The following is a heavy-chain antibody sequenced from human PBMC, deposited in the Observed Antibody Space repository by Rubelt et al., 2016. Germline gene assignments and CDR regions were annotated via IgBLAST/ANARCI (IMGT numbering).Heavy chain of an antibody. CDR3: ARDRDSSWDGLYYYYGMDV. J-gene: IGHJ6*02. D-gene: IGHD6-13*01. CDR2: FDPEAGET. Sequence: QVQLVQSGAEVKKPGASVKVSCKVSGYTLTELSMHWVRQAPGKGLEWMGGFDPEAGETIYAQKFQGRVTMTEATPTDTAYMELSSLSSEDTAVYYCARDRDSSWDGLYYYYGMDVWGQGTTVTVSS. V-gene: IGHV1-24*01. CDR1: GYTLTELS.